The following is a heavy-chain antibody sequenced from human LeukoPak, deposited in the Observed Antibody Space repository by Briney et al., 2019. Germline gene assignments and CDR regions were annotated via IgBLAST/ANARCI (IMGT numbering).Heavy chain of an antibody. J-gene: IGHJ4*02. CDR2: IYHSGST. CDR3: ARATPRVWGSGSYLPDY. Sequence: SETLSLTCTVSGYSISSGYYWGWIRQPPGKGLEWIGSIYHSGSTYYNPSFKSRVTISVDTSKNQFSLKLSSVTAADTAVYYCARATPRVWGSGSYLPDYWGQGTLVTVSS. V-gene: IGHV4-38-2*02. D-gene: IGHD3-10*01. CDR1: GYSISSGYY.